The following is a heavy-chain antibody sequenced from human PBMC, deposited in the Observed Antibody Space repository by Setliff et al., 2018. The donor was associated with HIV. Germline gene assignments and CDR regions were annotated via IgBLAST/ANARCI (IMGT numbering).Heavy chain of an antibody. J-gene: IGHJ3*02. CDR2: IYPGDSDT. D-gene: IGHD3-9*01. CDR3: ARQGDYHILTGYYSGPHDAFDI. CDR1: GYSFTNYW. Sequence: GESLKISCTGSGYSFTNYWIAWVRQMPGRGLEWMGIIYPGDSDTRYSPSFQGQVTISADKSISTAYLQWSSLKASDTAMYYCARQGDYHILTGYYSGPHDAFDIWGQGTMVTVSS. V-gene: IGHV5-51*01.